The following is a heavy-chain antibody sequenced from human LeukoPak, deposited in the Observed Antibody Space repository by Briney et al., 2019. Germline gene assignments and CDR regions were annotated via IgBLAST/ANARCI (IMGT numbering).Heavy chain of an antibody. CDR2: ISNNGGYT. D-gene: IGHD2-15*01. Sequence: GGSLRLSCAASGFTFSSSAMSWVRQAPGKGLEWVSAISNNGGYTYYADSVQGRYTISRDNSKSTLCLQMNSLRAEDTAVYYCAKQLGYCSDGSCYFPYWGQGTLVTVSS. CDR3: AKQLGYCSDGSCYFPY. J-gene: IGHJ4*02. CDR1: GFTFSSSA. V-gene: IGHV3-23*01.